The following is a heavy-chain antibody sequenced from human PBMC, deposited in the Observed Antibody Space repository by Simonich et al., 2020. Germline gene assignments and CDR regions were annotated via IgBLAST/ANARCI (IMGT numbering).Heavy chain of an antibody. J-gene: IGHJ4*02. D-gene: IGHD1-1*01. CDR3: ARGRNDFDY. CDR2: IKWNGGST. Sequence: EVQLVESGGGVVRPGGSLRLSCAASGFTFDDYGMSWVRQAQVKWRGWFVVIKWNGGSTGYADSVKGRFTISRDNAKNSLYLQMNSLRAEDTALYHCARGRNDFDYWGQGTLVTVSS. CDR1: GFTFDDYG. V-gene: IGHV3-20*01.